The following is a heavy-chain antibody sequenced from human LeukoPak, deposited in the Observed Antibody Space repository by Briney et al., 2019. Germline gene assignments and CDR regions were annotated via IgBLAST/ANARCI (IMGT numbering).Heavy chain of an antibody. CDR1: GFTFSSYA. Sequence: GSLRLSCAASGFTFSSYAMSWVRQAPGKGLEWVSAIIGSGSSTYYADSVKGRFTISRDNSKNTLFLQMNSLRAEDTAVYYCAKDRAQQLVLDFWGQGTLVTVSS. CDR2: IIGSGSST. J-gene: IGHJ4*02. V-gene: IGHV3-23*01. CDR3: AKDRAQQLVLDF. D-gene: IGHD6-13*01.